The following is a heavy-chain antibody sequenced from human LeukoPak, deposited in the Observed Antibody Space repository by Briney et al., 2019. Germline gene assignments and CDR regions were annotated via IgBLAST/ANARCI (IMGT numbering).Heavy chain of an antibody. Sequence: NSSETLSLTCTVSGASSIRDDYDWGWIRQPPGKGLEWIGYIPYGGNTYYNPSLKSRVTISEDTSKKQFSLKLTSVIAADTAVYYCAREYGDWVGGRPYNWFDPWGQGTLVTVSS. CDR2: IPYGGNT. V-gene: IGHV4-30-4*08. CDR1: GASSIRDDYD. J-gene: IGHJ5*02. CDR3: AREYGDWVGGRPYNWFDP. D-gene: IGHD4-17*01.